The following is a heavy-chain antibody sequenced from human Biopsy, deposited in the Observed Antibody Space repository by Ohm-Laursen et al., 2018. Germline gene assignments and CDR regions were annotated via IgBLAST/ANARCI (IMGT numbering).Heavy chain of an antibody. V-gene: IGHV4-59*07. CDR3: ARATNSTGWPYYYFYGMDV. CDR2: IYYSGST. Sequence: SDTLSLTCSVSGGSISSDYWSWIRQTPGKGLEWIGYIYYSGSTNYNPSLKGRVTISLDTSKNQFSLRLNSVTAADTAVYYCARATNSTGWPYYYFYGMDVWGQGTTVTVSS. D-gene: IGHD2/OR15-2a*01. J-gene: IGHJ6*02. CDR1: GGSISSDY.